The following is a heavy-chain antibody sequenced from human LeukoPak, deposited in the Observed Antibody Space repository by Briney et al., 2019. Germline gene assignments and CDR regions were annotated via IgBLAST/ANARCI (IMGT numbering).Heavy chain of an antibody. CDR2: IYTSGST. CDR3: ARDHGIAEAGNWFDP. Sequence: SESLSLTCTVSGGSISRYYWSWIRQPAGKGLGWIGRIYTSGSTNYNPSLKSRVTMSVDTSKNQFSLKLSSVTAADTAVYYCARDHGIAEAGNWFDPWGQETLVTVSS. CDR1: GGSISRYY. D-gene: IGHD6-13*01. V-gene: IGHV4-4*07. J-gene: IGHJ5*02.